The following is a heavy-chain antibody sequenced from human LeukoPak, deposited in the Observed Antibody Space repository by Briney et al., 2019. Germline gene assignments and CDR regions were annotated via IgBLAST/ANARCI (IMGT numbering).Heavy chain of an antibody. Sequence: GRSLRLSCGPSGFSFSTYGMHWVRQAPGKGLEWVALIWSAGTNTYYADSVKGRFTISRDNSKNTLYLQMNSLRAEDTAVYYCVGDTPPGGDYYFDYWGQGTLVIVSS. V-gene: IGHV3-33*01. CDR3: VGDTPPGGDYYFDY. D-gene: IGHD3-16*01. CDR2: IWSAGTNT. CDR1: GFSFSTYG. J-gene: IGHJ4*02.